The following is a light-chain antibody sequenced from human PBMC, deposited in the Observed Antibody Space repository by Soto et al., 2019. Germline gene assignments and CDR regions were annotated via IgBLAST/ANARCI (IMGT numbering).Light chain of an antibody. CDR2: WAS. Sequence: DIVMTQSPDSLAVSLGERATINCKSSQSLLYSSNNKNYLTWYQHKPGQPPKLLIYWASTRKSGVPDRFSGSGSGTDFTLTIRSMQAQDVAVYYCQQYYSIPPTVGGGTKVDI. CDR1: QSLLYSSNNKNY. V-gene: IGKV4-1*01. J-gene: IGKJ4*01. CDR3: QQYYSIPPT.